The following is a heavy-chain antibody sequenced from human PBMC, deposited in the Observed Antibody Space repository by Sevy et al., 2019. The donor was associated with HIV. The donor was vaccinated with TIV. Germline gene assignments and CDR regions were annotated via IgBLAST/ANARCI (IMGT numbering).Heavy chain of an antibody. J-gene: IGHJ4*02. CDR2: IYYSGRI. V-gene: IGHV4-59*01. D-gene: IGHD2-8*01. CDR3: TRWYCSNNVCYHLDF. Sequence: SETLSLTCTVSGGSINYYYWSWIRQPPGKGLEWIVYIYYSGRINYSPSLKSPVTMSVHTSMNQFSLKRTSVTAADTYIYYCTRWYCSNNVCYHLDFWGQGTLFTVSS. CDR1: GGSINYYY.